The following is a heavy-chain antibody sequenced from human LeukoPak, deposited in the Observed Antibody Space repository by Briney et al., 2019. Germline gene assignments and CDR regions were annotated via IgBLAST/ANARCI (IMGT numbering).Heavy chain of an antibody. CDR3: AKDRSLSGSYYHRIDY. J-gene: IGHJ4*02. Sequence: GSLRLSCAASGFSFINYAMIWFRQAPGRGLEWVSAITNSAGGGTHYADSVKGRFTISRDNSKNTLFLQMNSLRAEGTAVYYCAKDRSLSGSYYHRIDYWGQGTLVTVSS. V-gene: IGHV3-23*01. CDR2: ITNSAGGGT. CDR1: GFSFINYA. D-gene: IGHD1-26*01.